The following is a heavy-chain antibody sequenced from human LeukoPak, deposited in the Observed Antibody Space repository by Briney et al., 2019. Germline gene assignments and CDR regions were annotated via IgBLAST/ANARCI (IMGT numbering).Heavy chain of an antibody. CDR2: IRSKANSYAT. V-gene: IGHV3-73*01. CDR1: GFTFSGSA. D-gene: IGHD3-3*01. CDR3: TLQGFLEWWVPSNYYYYMDV. J-gene: IGHJ6*03. Sequence: GGSLRLSCAASGFTFSGSAMHWVRQASGKGLEWVGRIRSKANSYATAYAASVKGRFTISRDDSKNTAYLQMNSLKTEDTAVYYCTLQGFLEWWVPSNYYYYMDVWGKGTTVTVSS.